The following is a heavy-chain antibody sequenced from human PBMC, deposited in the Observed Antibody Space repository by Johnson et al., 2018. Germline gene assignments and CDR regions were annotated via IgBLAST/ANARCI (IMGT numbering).Heavy chain of an antibody. CDR2: IYYSGST. J-gene: IGHJ3*02. V-gene: IGHV4-59*12. CDR1: GGSISSYY. D-gene: IGHD3-22*01. CDR3: PGGRTGDKAYYDSSGYYYEDAFDI. Sequence: QVQLQESGPGLVKPSETLSLTCIVSGGSISSYYWSWIRQPPGKGLEWIGYIYYSGSTNYNPSLKSRVTISLDASKNQFSLKLSPLTAADTAVYYCPGGRTGDKAYYDSSGYYYEDAFDIWGQGTMVTVSS.